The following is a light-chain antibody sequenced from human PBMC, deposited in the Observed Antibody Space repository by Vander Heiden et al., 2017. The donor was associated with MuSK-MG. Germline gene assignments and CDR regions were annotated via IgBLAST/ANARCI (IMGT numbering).Light chain of an antibody. V-gene: IGLV3-19*01. CDR3: NSRDSSGNHQVG. CDR2: GKN. Sequence: SSELTQDPAVSVALGQTVRITCQGDSLRSYYASWYQQKPGQAPVLVSYGKNNRPSGIPDRFSGSSSGNTASLTITGAQAEDEADYYCNSRDSSGNHQVGFGGGTKLT. J-gene: IGLJ2*01. CDR1: SLRSYY.